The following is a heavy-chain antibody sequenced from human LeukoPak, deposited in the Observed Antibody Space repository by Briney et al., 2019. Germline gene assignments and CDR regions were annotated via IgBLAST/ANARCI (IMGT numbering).Heavy chain of an antibody. CDR2: ISAYNGNT. CDR3: ARDESYGDYNNWFDP. Sequence: GASVKVSCQASGYAFVNYGISWVRQAPGQGLETMGWISAYNGNTNYAQKFQGRVTITTDTSTSTAYMELRSLRSDDTAVYYCARDESYGDYNNWFDPWGQGTLVTVS. CDR1: GYAFVNYG. J-gene: IGHJ5*02. V-gene: IGHV1-18*01. D-gene: IGHD4-17*01.